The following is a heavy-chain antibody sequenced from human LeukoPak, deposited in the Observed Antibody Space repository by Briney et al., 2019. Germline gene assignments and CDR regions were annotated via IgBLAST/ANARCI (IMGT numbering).Heavy chain of an antibody. CDR2: IWYDGSNK. Sequence: GGSLRLSCAASGLTFSSYGMHWVRQAPGKGLEWVAVIWYDGSNKYYADSVKGRFTISRDNSKNTLYLQMNSLRAEDTAAYYCIGEIYYGMDVWGQGTTVTVSS. CDR3: IGEIYYGMDV. CDR1: GLTFSSYG. J-gene: IGHJ6*02. V-gene: IGHV3-33*01. D-gene: IGHD3-10*01.